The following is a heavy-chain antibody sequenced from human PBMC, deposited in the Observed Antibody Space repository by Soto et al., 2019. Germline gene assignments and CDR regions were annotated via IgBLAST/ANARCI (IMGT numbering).Heavy chain of an antibody. V-gene: IGHV1-69*06. CDR2: IIPIFGTA. CDR1: GGTFSSYA. CDR3: AWGQWLVLGGWFDP. J-gene: IGHJ5*02. D-gene: IGHD6-19*01. Sequence: GASVKVSCKASGGTFSSYAISWVRQAPGQGLEWMGGIIPIFGTANYAQKFQGRVTITADKSTSTAYMELSSLRSEDTAVYYCAWGQWLVLGGWFDPWGQGTLVTVSS.